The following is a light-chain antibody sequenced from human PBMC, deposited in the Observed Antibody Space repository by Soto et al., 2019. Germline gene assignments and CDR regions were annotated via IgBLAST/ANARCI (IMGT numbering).Light chain of an antibody. J-gene: IGLJ1*01. V-gene: IGLV1-40*01. CDR3: QSYDSSLSAYV. Sequence: QSVRTQPPSVSGAPGQRVTISCTGSSSNIGAGYDVHWYQQLPGTAPKLLIFRNNNRPSGVPDRFSGSKSGTSASLAITGLQAEDEADYYCQSYDSSLSAYVFATGTRSPS. CDR1: SSNIGAGYD. CDR2: RNN.